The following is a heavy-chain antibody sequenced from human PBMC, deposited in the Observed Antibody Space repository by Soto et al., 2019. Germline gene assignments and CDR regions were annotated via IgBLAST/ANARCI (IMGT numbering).Heavy chain of an antibody. CDR1: CDSISSGGYL. CDR2: IFYSGST. D-gene: IGHD3-3*01. Sequence: SETLSLTCSASCDSISSGGYLWTWIRQHPGKGLEWIGYIFYSGSTYYNPSLKSRVTISVDTSKKQFSLTLTSVTAADTAVYYCARARGRFLEWSSYYYYMDVWGKGTTVTVSS. V-gene: IGHV4-31*03. J-gene: IGHJ6*03. CDR3: ARARGRFLEWSSYYYYMDV.